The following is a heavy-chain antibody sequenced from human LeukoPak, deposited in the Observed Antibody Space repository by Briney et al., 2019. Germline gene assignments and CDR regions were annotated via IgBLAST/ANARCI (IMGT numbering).Heavy chain of an antibody. CDR2: IRSKANSYAT. CDR1: GFTFSGSA. Sequence: PGGSLRLSCAASGFTFSGSAMHWVRQASGKGLEWVGRIRSKANSYATAYAASVKGRFTISRDDSKNTAYLQMNSLKTEDTAVYYCTSRDLIGSSSPYYYYYMDVWGKGTTVTVSS. CDR3: TSRDLIGSSSPYYYYYMDV. J-gene: IGHJ6*03. D-gene: IGHD6-6*01. V-gene: IGHV3-73*01.